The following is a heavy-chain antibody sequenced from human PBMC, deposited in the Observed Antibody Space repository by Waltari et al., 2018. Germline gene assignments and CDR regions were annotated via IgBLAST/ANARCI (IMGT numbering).Heavy chain of an antibody. CDR3: VRGYPDIVATISDY. CDR2: FYKSGTT. V-gene: IGHV4-39*07. D-gene: IGHD5-12*01. J-gene: IGHJ4*02. CDR1: RSSIRNNNYY. Sequence: QLQLQESGPGLVKPSETLSLTCTVSRSSIRNNNYYWGWVRQPPGKGLGWIGSFYKSGTTYYNPSLESRGTISVDTSNNQFSLKLNSVTAADTAVYYCVRGYPDIVATISDYWGQGTLVIVSS.